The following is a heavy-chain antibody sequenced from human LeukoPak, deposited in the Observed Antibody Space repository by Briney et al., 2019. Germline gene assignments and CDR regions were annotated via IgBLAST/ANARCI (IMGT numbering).Heavy chain of an antibody. CDR3: ARTVGYGDYHWFDP. CDR1: GFTFSSYA. V-gene: IGHV3-30*14. CDR2: ISFDGSNK. J-gene: IGHJ5*02. Sequence: GGSLRLSCAASGFTFSSYAMHWVRQAPGKGLEWVTIISFDGSNKYYADSVKGRVTISRDNSKNTLYLQMNSLRAEDTAVYYCARTVGYGDYHWFDPWGQGTLVTVSS. D-gene: IGHD4-17*01.